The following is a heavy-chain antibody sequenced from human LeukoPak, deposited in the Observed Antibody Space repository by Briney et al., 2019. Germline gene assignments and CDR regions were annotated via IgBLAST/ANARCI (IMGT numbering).Heavy chain of an antibody. D-gene: IGHD3-22*01. V-gene: IGHV3-48*01. CDR2: ISDSSTTI. CDR3: ARDYVGDYFDSGGPGVDS. CDR1: GFTFISYS. J-gene: IGHJ5*01. Sequence: PGESLRLSCAASGFTFISYSMNWVRQAPGKGLEWISYISDSSTTIFYADSVKGRFTISRDNAKNSLYLRMNSLRAEDTAVYYCARDYVGDYFDSGGPGVDSWGQGTLVTVSS.